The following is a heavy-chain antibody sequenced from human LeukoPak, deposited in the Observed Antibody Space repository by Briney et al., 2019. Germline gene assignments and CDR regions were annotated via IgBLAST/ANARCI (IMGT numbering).Heavy chain of an antibody. CDR2: INPSGGST. CDR3: ARDWASVVVGVAATPDYYYGMDV. J-gene: IGHJ6*02. Sequence: ASVKVSCKASGYTFTSYYMHWVRQAPGQGLEWMGIINPSGGSTSYAQKFQGRVTMTRDTSTSTVYMELSSLRSEDTAVYYCARDWASVVVGVAATPDYYYGMDVWGQGTTVTVSS. V-gene: IGHV1-46*01. CDR1: GYTFTSYY. D-gene: IGHD2-15*01.